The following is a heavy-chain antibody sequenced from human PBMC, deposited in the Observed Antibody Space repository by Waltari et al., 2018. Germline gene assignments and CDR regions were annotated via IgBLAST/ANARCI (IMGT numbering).Heavy chain of an antibody. J-gene: IGHJ3*01. CDR1: GQTFTSYD. V-gene: IGHV1-8*01. D-gene: IGHD2-8*02. CDR2: MNPNNGDT. CDR3: ATGPAAWWAFDV. Sequence: QVQLVQSRPEVREPGASVTVSCKASGQTFTSYDLNWVRQAPGEGLEWIRWMNPNNGDTAFAQKFQGRVTLARNTSISTAYMELSSLTSDDTAMYYCATGPAAWWAFDVWGQGTMVAVSS.